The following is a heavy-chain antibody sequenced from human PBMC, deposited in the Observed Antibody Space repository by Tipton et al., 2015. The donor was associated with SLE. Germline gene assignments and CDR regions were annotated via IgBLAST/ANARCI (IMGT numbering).Heavy chain of an antibody. CDR2: VYSSGST. V-gene: IGHV4-39*07. CDR1: GGSISGTSHY. CDR3: AKDAHYNWLISGNWFDP. D-gene: IGHD3-9*01. Sequence: TLSLTCSVSGGSISGTSHYWGWIRQSPGKGLEWIGRVYSSGSTDYNPSLESRVTMSIDTSKNEFSLKLRSVTAADTAIYYCAKDAHYNWLISGNWFDPWGQGSLVTVSS. J-gene: IGHJ5*02.